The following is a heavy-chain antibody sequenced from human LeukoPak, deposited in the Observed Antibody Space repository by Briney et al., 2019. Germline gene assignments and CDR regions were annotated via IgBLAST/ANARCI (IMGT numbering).Heavy chain of an antibody. Sequence: GGSLRLSCAASGFTFSDYYMSWIRQAPGKGLEWVSYISSSGSTIYYADSVKGRFTISRDNAKNSLYLQMNSLRAEDTAVYYCATTTVAAAGTRWYYYGMDVWGQGTTVTVSS. CDR2: ISSSGSTI. J-gene: IGHJ6*02. CDR3: ATTTVAAAGTRWYYYGMDV. V-gene: IGHV3-11*01. CDR1: GFTFSDYY. D-gene: IGHD6-13*01.